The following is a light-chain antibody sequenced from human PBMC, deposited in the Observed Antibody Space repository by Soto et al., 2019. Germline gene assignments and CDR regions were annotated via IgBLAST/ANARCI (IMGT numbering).Light chain of an antibody. J-gene: IGLJ1*01. V-gene: IGLV2-8*01. CDR2: DVT. Sequence: QSALAQPPSASGSPGHSVTISCTGTSSDVGGYDYVSWYQQRPGKAPNLLIHDVTKRPSGVPDRFSGSKSGNTASLTVSGLQAEDEAEYYCCSYAGRTLYVFGTGTKVTVL. CDR3: CSYAGRTLYV. CDR1: SSDVGGYDY.